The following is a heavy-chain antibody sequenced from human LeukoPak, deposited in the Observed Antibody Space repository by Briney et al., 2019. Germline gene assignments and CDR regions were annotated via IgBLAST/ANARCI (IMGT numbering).Heavy chain of an antibody. D-gene: IGHD3-16*01. CDR2: ISTYNGDT. J-gene: IGHJ4*02. V-gene: IGHV1-18*01. CDR3: AREGLGELTLDY. Sequence: ASVKVSCTTSGYTLSRYAISWMRQAPGQGLEWMGWISTYNGDTNYAQKLQGRVTMTTDTSTNTAYMELRSLRSDDTAVYYCAREGLGELTLDYWGQGTLVTVSS. CDR1: GYTLSRYA.